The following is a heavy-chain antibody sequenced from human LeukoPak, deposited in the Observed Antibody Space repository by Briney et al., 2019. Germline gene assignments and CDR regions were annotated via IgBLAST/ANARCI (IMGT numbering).Heavy chain of an antibody. Sequence: ASVKVSCKASGYTFTSYYMHWVRQAPGQGLEWMGIINPSGGSTSYAQKFQGRVTMTEDTSTDTAYMELSSLRSEDTAVYYCATPMLGYCTNGVCYKGGSFDYWGQGTLVTVSS. CDR3: ATPMLGYCTNGVCYKGGSFDY. CDR1: GYTFTSYY. CDR2: INPSGGST. J-gene: IGHJ4*02. D-gene: IGHD2-8*01. V-gene: IGHV1-46*01.